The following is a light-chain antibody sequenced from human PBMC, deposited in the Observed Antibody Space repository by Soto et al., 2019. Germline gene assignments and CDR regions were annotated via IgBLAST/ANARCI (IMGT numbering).Light chain of an antibody. CDR3: QETYRTPYT. J-gene: IGKJ2*01. Sequence: EIVMTQSPATLSVSPGERVSFSCRASQSIRSNLAWYQHKPGQAPRLLISDASAGATGIPARFSGSGSGTDFTLTISSLQPEDFATYYCQETYRTPYTFGQGTKLEIK. CDR2: DAS. V-gene: IGKV3D-15*01. CDR1: QSIRSN.